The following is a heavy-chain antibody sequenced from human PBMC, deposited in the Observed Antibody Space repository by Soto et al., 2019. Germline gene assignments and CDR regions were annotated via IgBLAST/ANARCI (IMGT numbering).Heavy chain of an antibody. CDR1: GGSISSYY. CDR2: IYYSGST. CDR3: ARDGDSSSWYPHAWFDP. Sequence: QVQLQESGPGLVKPSETLSLTCTVSGGSISSYYWSWIRQPPGKGLEWIGYIYYSGSTNSNPSLKSRVTISVDTSKNQFSLKLSSVTAADTAVYYCARDGDSSSWYPHAWFDPWGQGTLVTVSS. J-gene: IGHJ5*02. D-gene: IGHD6-13*01. V-gene: IGHV4-59*01.